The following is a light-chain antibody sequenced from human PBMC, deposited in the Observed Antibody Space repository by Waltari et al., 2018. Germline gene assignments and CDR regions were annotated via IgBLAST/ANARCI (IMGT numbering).Light chain of an antibody. CDR3: TSYAGAYTV. Sequence: QSALPQPRSVSGSPGQSVTISCTGTSSDVGSYNYVSWYQQHPGKAPKLIIYDVSQRLSGVPDRCSGSKSGNTASLTISGLEADDEADYFCTSYAGAYTVFGGGTKLTVL. J-gene: IGLJ2*01. CDR2: DVS. CDR1: SSDVGSYNY. V-gene: IGLV2-11*01.